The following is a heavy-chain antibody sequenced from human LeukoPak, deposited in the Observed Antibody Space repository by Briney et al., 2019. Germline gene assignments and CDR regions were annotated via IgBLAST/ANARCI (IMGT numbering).Heavy chain of an antibody. Sequence: ASVRVSCKASGYTFTGYYMHWVRQAPGQGLEWMGWINTNTGNPTYAQGFTGRFVFSLDTSVSTAYLQISSLKAEDTAVYYCARLYETFLGAAADYWGQGTLVTVSS. D-gene: IGHD6-13*01. CDR2: INTNTGNP. V-gene: IGHV7-4-1*02. J-gene: IGHJ4*02. CDR1: GYTFTGYY. CDR3: ARLYETFLGAAADY.